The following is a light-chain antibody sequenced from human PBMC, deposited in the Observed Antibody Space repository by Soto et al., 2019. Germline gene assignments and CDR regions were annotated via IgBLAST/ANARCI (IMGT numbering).Light chain of an antibody. V-gene: IGKV3-20*01. CDR2: GAS. Sequence: ELVLTQSPGTLSLSPGDRATLSRRSSQSAYSSYLSWYQQKPGQAPRLLIYGASNRATGSPDRFSGSGSGTDFALTISGLEPEDFAVYYCQQYGTSLFTFGGGTKVDIK. CDR3: QQYGTSLFT. J-gene: IGKJ4*01. CDR1: QSAYSSY.